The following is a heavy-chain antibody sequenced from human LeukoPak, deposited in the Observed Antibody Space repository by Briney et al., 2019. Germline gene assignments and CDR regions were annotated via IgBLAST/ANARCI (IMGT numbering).Heavy chain of an antibody. J-gene: IGHJ6*03. D-gene: IGHD6-6*01. V-gene: IGHV4-38-2*01. CDR1: GYSISSGYY. CDR3: ARAGGSSSPYYYYYMDA. Sequence: PSETLSLTCAVAGYSISSGYYWAWIRQPPGRGLEWIANIYHTGNTYYNPSLNSRVTMSVDTSKNQFSLRLSSVTAADTAVYYCARAGGSSSPYYYYYMDAWGKGTTVTVSS. CDR2: IYHTGNT.